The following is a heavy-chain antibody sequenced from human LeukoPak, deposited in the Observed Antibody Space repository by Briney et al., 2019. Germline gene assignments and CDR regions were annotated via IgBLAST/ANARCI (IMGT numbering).Heavy chain of an antibody. CDR2: VYYNGST. J-gene: IGHJ5*02. CDR3: ARDRAAGSDWLDP. Sequence: PSGTLSLTCTVSGGSIGLYHWTWIRQPPGKGLEWIGYVYYNGSTKYNLSLKSRVTISIDTPKNQFSLKLSSLTAADSAVYYCARDRAAGSDWLDPWGRGTLVTVSS. V-gene: IGHV4-59*01. CDR1: GGSIGLYH. D-gene: IGHD3-10*01.